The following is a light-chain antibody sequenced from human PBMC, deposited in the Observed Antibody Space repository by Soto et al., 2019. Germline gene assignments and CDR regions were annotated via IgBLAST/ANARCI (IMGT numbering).Light chain of an antibody. CDR1: SSSIGAGYE. V-gene: IGLV1-40*01. CDR2: GNG. CDR3: QAWDNSTAV. Sequence: QSVLTQPPSVSGAPGQRVTISCSGTSSSIGAGYEVHWYHQLPGTAPKLVVSGNGNRPSGVPDRLSASKSGTSASLAITGLQAEDEGHYYCQAWDNSTAVFGGGTKLTVL. J-gene: IGLJ2*01.